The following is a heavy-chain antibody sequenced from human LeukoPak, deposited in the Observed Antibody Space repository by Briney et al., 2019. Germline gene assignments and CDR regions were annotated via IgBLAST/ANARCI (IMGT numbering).Heavy chain of an antibody. V-gene: IGHV3-7*03. CDR3: ARVPRITMVRGDYYYMDV. CDR1: GFTFSSYW. CDR2: IKQDGSEK. D-gene: IGHD3-10*01. Sequence: PGGSLRLSCAASGFTFSSYWMSWVRQAPGKGLEWVANIKQDGSEKYYVDSVKGRFTISRDNAKNSLYLQMNSLRAEDTAVYYCARVPRITMVRGDYYYMDVWGKGTTVTISS. J-gene: IGHJ6*03.